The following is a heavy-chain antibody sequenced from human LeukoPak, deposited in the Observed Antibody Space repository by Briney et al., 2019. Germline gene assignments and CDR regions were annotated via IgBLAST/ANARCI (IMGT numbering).Heavy chain of an antibody. CDR1: GYTFTSYG. D-gene: IGHD6-13*01. Sequence: ASVKVSRKASGYTFTSYGINWVRQAPGQGLEWMGWINPNSGGTNYAQKFQGRVTMTRDTSIGTAYMELSRLRSDDTAVYYCARAKEGIAAAGTLDPWGQGTLVTVSS. CDR3: ARAKEGIAAAGTLDP. J-gene: IGHJ5*02. CDR2: INPNSGGT. V-gene: IGHV1-2*02.